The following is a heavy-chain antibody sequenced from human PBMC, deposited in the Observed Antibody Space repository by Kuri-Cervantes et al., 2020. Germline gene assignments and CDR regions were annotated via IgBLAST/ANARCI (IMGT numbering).Heavy chain of an antibody. Sequence: GGSLRLSCAASGFTFSSYEMNWVRQAPGKGLEYVSAISSNGGSTYYADSVKGRFTISRDNSKNTLYLQMGSLRAEDTAVYYCAKAGYSSSWYDHYYYYYMDVWGKGTTVTVSS. J-gene: IGHJ6*03. V-gene: IGHV3-64*02. D-gene: IGHD6-13*01. CDR3: AKAGYSSSWYDHYYYYYMDV. CDR1: GFTFSSYE. CDR2: ISSNGGST.